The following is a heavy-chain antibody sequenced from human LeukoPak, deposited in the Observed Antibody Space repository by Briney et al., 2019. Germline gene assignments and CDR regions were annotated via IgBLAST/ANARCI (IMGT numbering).Heavy chain of an antibody. CDR3: ARSDVLPGDY. CDR2: ISGHNNNA. J-gene: IGHJ4*02. Sequence: ASVQVSCKASGYTFENYGIMWVRQAPEQGLEWMGWISGHNNNAKYAQKVQGRVTMTTDTSTGTAYLEMRSLTSDDTAVYYCARSDVLPGDYWGQGTLVAVSS. CDR1: GYTFENYG. D-gene: IGHD6-6*01. V-gene: IGHV1-18*01.